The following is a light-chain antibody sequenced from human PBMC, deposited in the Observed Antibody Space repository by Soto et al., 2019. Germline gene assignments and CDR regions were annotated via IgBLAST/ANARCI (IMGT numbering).Light chain of an antibody. V-gene: IGKV3D-20*02. Sequence: ETVLTQSPGTLYFSPGERATLSCRASQSVDNSHVAWYQQRRGLPPRLLIYGASNRATGIPDRFSGSGSGADFTLTISSLEPEDSAVYYCQQRHMWPITFGQGTRLEIK. CDR1: QSVDNSH. CDR3: QQRHMWPIT. J-gene: IGKJ5*01. CDR2: GAS.